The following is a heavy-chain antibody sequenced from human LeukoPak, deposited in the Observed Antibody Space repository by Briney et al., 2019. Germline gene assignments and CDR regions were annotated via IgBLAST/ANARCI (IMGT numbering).Heavy chain of an antibody. CDR1: GYSISSGYY. V-gene: IGHV4-38-2*01. Sequence: PSETLSLTCSVSGYSISSGYYWGWIRQPPGKGLEWIGSIYHSGSTHYNPSLKSRVTILVDTSKNQFSLKLSSVTAADTAVYYCASFSSGYYFLVYWGQGTLVTVSS. D-gene: IGHD3-22*01. J-gene: IGHJ4*02. CDR3: ASFSSGYYFLVY. CDR2: IYHSGST.